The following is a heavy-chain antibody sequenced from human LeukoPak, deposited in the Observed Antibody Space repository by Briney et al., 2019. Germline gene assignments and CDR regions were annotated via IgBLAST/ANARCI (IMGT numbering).Heavy chain of an antibody. CDR2: IYYSGST. V-gene: IGHV4-39*01. D-gene: IGHD6-13*01. CDR3: AATGYSSSWATYNWFDP. CDR1: GGSISSSSDY. Sequence: KPSETLSLTCTVSGGSISSSSDYWGWIRQPPGKGLEWIGSIYYSGSTYYNPSLKSRVTISVDTSKNQFSLKLSSVTAADTAVYYCAATGYSSSWATYNWFDPWGQGTLVTVSS. J-gene: IGHJ5*02.